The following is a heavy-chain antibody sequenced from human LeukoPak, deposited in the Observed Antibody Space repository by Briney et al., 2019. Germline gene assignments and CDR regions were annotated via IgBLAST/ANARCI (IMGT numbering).Heavy chain of an antibody. D-gene: IGHD5-12*01. Sequence: EASVKASGKPPEATSTTYPFSWVHKAPGQGLDGMGRFIPFLGIANYAQKFQGRVTITADKSTSTAYMELSSLRSEDTAVYYCAREPPSKDGGYHAPFDYWGQGTLVTVSS. CDR2: FIPFLGIA. CDR1: EATSTTYP. CDR3: AREPPSKDGGYHAPFDY. V-gene: IGHV1-69*04. J-gene: IGHJ4*02.